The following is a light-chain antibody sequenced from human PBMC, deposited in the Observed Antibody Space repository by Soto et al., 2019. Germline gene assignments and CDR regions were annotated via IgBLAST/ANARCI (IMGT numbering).Light chain of an antibody. CDR2: TAS. V-gene: IGKV1-39*01. CDR1: QGISDY. J-gene: IGKJ1*01. Sequence: DIRMTQSPSSLSASVGDTVTITCRASQGISDYLSWFQHKPGEVPKLLIYTASSLQGGVPLRFSGAGSRTDFSLTISGLQPEDSATYYRQQTYTFPWTFGQGTRVDIK. CDR3: QQTYTFPWT.